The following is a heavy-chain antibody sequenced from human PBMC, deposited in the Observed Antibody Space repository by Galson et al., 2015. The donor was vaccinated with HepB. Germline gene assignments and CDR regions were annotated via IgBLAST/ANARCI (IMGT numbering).Heavy chain of an antibody. D-gene: IGHD2-2*01. CDR2: ISYDGSSE. CDR3: ARDRQGIVPAFYYYYGMDV. V-gene: IGHV3-30-3*01. Sequence: SLRLSCAASGFTFTSYAMHWVRQAPGKGLEWVAVISYDGSSEYYADSVKGRFTITRDNSKNTVHMQMNSLRVEDTAVYYCARDRQGIVPAFYYYYGMDVWGHGTTVTVSS. CDR1: GFTFTSYA. J-gene: IGHJ6*02.